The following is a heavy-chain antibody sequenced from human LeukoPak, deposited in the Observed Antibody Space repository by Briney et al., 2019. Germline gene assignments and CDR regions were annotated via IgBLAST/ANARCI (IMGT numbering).Heavy chain of an antibody. J-gene: IGHJ4*02. CDR3: AKNLGATRWYYFDY. CDR2: MSGSGGNT. V-gene: IGHV3-23*01. Sequence: PGGSLRLSCAASGFTFSSYAMSWVGQAQGKGMEGVSGMSGSGGNTNYADSVKGRFTISRDNSKNTLYLQMNSLRAEDTAVYYCAKNLGATRWYYFDYWGQGTLVTVSS. CDR1: GFTFSSYA. D-gene: IGHD1-26*01.